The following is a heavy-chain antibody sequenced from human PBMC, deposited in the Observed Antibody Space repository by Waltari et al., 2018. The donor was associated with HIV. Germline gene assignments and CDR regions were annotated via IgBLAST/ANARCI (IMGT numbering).Heavy chain of an antibody. CDR3: ATRYCGGDSCYALDY. CDR1: GYAVTADYY. Sequence: QVRLVQSGAEVKKPGASVTVSCKASGYAVTADYYIHWVRQAPGQGLEWMGWVSWKSGGTNYAQNLQGRVTMARDTSITTAYMDLSRLTSDDTAIYYCATRYCGGDSCYALDYWGQGTLVTVSS. CDR2: VSWKSGGT. D-gene: IGHD2-15*01. J-gene: IGHJ4*02. V-gene: IGHV1-2*02.